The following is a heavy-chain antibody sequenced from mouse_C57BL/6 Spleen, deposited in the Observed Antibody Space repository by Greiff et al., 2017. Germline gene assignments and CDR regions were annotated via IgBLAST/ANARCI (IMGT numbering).Heavy chain of an antibody. J-gene: IGHJ1*03. CDR2: IYPGSGST. D-gene: IGHD4-1*01. V-gene: IGHV1-55*01. Sequence: QVQLKQSGAELVKPGASVKMSCKASGYTFTSYWITWVKQRPGQGLEWIGDIYPGSGSTNYNEKFKSKATLAVDTSSSTAYMQLSSLTSEDSAVYDCARSPNWDGYFDDWGTGTTVTVSS. CDR1: GYTFTSYW. CDR3: ARSPNWDGYFDD.